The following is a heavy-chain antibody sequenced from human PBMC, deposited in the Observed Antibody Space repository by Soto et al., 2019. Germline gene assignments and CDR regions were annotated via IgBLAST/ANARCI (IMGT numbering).Heavy chain of an antibody. CDR1: GGSISSYY. J-gene: IGHJ4*02. Sequence: QVQLQESGPGLVKPSETLSLTCTVSGGSISSYYWSWIRQPPGKGLEWIGYIYYSGSTNYNPSLKSRVTISVDTSKNHFSLKLSSVTAADTAVYYCARVPGYCSGGSCLLADYWGQGTLVTVSS. V-gene: IGHV4-59*01. CDR2: IYYSGST. D-gene: IGHD2-15*01. CDR3: ARVPGYCSGGSCLLADY.